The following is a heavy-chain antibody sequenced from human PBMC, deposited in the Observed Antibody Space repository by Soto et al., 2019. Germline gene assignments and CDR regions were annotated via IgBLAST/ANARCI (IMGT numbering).Heavy chain of an antibody. J-gene: IGHJ3*02. CDR3: ARVWGYSYGLASDI. V-gene: IGHV4-30-2*01. D-gene: IGHD5-18*01. CDR2: IYHSGST. Sequence: SETLSLSCAVSGGSISSGGDSWSWIRQPPGKGLEWIGYIYHSGSTYYNPSLKSRVTISVDRSKSQFSLKLSSVTAADTAVYYCARVWGYSYGLASDIWGQGTMVTVSS. CDR1: GGSISSGGDS.